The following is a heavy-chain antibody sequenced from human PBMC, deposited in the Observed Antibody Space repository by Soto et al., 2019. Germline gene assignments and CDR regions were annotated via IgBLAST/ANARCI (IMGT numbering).Heavy chain of an antibody. D-gene: IGHD2-2*01. CDR3: ARGVPAASYYYYGMDV. V-gene: IGHV3-53*01. J-gene: IGHJ6*02. CDR1: GFTVSSNY. CDR2: IYSGGST. Sequence: PGGSLRLSCAASGFTVSSNYMSWVRQAPGKGLEWVSVIYSGGSTYYADSVKGRFTISRDNSKNTLYLQMNSLRAEDTAVYYCARGVPAASYYYYGMDVWGQGTTVTVSS.